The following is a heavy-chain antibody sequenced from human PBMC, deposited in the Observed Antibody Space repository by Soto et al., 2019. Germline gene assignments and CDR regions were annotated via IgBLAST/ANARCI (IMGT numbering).Heavy chain of an antibody. V-gene: IGHV4-31*03. D-gene: IGHD5-12*01. CDR1: GGSVSSGAYY. J-gene: IGHJ3*02. CDR2: IYYSGST. CDR3: ARARLRAVYAFDI. Sequence: QVQLQESDAGLVKASQTLSLTCTVSGGSVSSGAYYWTWIRQRPGKGLEWIGYIYYSGSTYYSPSLKSRLSISLDTSKNQFSLRLSSVTAADTAMCYCARARLRAVYAFDIWGQGTMVTVSS.